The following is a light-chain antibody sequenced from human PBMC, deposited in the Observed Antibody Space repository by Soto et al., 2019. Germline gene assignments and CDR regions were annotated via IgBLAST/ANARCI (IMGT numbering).Light chain of an antibody. CDR1: QSISTW. V-gene: IGKV1-5*03. J-gene: IGKJ1*01. Sequence: DIQVTQSPSTLSASVGDRVTITCRASQSISTWLAWFQQKPGRAPKVLISKASTLESGVPSRFSGDGSGTEFTLTISSLQTDDLATYYCQQVGAGSPWTFGQGTKVELK. CDR2: KAS. CDR3: QQVGAGSPWT.